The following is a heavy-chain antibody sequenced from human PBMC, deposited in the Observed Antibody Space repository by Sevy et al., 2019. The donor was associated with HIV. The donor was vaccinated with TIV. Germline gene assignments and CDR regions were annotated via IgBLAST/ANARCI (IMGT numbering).Heavy chain of an antibody. CDR1: GLTLGYAW. V-gene: IGHV3-15*07. CDR3: TARNFDF. J-gene: IGHJ4*02. CDR2: IKRKSDGGTT. Sequence: GGSLRLSLAAPGLTLGYAWWNGVGRVPGKGRGWVGHIKRKSDGGTTDFATPVKGRFIISRDDSKNTLYLQMNSLKTGDTALYYCTARNFDFWGRGTLVTVSS.